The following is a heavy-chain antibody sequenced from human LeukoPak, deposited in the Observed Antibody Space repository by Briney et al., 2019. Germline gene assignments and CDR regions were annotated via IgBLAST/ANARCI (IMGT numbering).Heavy chain of an antibody. D-gene: IGHD1-1*01. Sequence: NPSETLSLTCAVYGGSFSAYYRSWIRQSPGKGLQWIAEVNHRGDTNYNPSVKGRVTISVDTSKNQFSLKVTSLTAADTAVYHCARGPTISETGYFDYWGQGTLVTVSS. CDR1: GGSFSAYY. V-gene: IGHV4-34*01. J-gene: IGHJ4*03. CDR3: ARGPTISETGYFDY. CDR2: VNHRGDT.